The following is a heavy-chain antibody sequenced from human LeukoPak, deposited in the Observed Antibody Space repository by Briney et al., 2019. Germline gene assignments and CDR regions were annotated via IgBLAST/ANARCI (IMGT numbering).Heavy chain of an antibody. D-gene: IGHD3-22*01. J-gene: IGHJ4*02. CDR1: GGSISNYY. V-gene: IGHV4-4*07. CDR2: IYTSGST. Sequence: SETLSLTCTVSGGSISNYYWTWIRQPAGKGLEWIGRIYTSGSTNYNPSLRSRVTMSVDTSKNQFSLKLSSVTAADTAAYYCARVGPSTYYYDSSGPTFDYWGQGTLVTVSS. CDR3: ARVGPSTYYYDSSGPTFDY.